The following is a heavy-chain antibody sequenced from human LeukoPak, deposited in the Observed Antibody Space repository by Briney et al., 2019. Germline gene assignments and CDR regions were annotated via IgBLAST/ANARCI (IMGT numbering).Heavy chain of an antibody. CDR2: MYSGGST. D-gene: IGHD2-2*01. J-gene: IGHJ4*02. CDR1: GFTVSSNY. CDR3: ARGGEVVVFDY. Sequence: GGSLRLSCAASGFTVSSNYMSWVRQAPGKGLEWVSVMYSGGSTYYADSVKGRFTISRDNSKNTLYLQMNSLRAEDTAVYYCARGGEVVVFDYWGQGTLVTVSS. V-gene: IGHV3-66*01.